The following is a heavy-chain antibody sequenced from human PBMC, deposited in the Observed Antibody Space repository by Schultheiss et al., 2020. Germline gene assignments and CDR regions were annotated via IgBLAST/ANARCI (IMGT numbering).Heavy chain of an antibody. D-gene: IGHD5-18*01. CDR1: GGSISSHY. J-gene: IGHJ4*02. V-gene: IGHV4-59*10. Sequence: SETLSLTCAVYGGSISSHYWSWIRQPAGKGLEWIGRIYTSGSTNYNPSLKSRVTMSVDTSKNQFSLKLSSVTAADTAVYYCARAVEYTAMVTYYFDYWGQGTLVTVSS. CDR2: IYTSGST. CDR3: ARAVEYTAMVTYYFDY.